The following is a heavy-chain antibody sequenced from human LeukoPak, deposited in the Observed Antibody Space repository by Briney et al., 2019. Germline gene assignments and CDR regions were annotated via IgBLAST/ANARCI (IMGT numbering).Heavy chain of an antibody. CDR2: ICYDGSNQ. CDR1: GFTFSSYG. V-gene: IGHV3-33*06. D-gene: IGHD6-19*01. Sequence: VGALRLSCAASGFTFSSYGMHGGRQAPGRGLQCVSVICYDGSNQYSQVSVSGRFTFSRANSKNTRFLQWNSLRAETTLVYYGAKDGSSGWYLDYWGQGTQVTVSS. CDR3: AKDGSSGWYLDY. J-gene: IGHJ4*02.